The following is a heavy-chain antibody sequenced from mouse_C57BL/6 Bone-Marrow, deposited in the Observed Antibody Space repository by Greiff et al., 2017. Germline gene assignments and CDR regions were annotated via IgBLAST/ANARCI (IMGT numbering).Heavy chain of an antibody. Sequence: EVQLVASGGGLVQPGGSLKLSCAASGFTFSDYYMYWVRQTPEKRLEWVAYISNGGGSTYYPDTVKGRFTISRDNAKNTLYLQMSRLKSEDTAMYYCARAYYAMDYWGQGTSVTVSS. CDR2: ISNGGGST. V-gene: IGHV5-12*01. J-gene: IGHJ4*01. CDR1: GFTFSDYY. CDR3: ARAYYAMDY.